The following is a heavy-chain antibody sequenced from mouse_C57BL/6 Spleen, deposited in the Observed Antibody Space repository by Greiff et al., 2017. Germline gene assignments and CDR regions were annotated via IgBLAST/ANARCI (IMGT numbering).Heavy chain of an antibody. Sequence: QVQLQQSGAELVRPGASVTLSCKASGYTFTDYEMHWVKQTPVHGLEWIGAIDPETGGTAYNQKFKGKAILTADKSSSTAYMELRSLTSEDSAVYYCTRWSTTVVESQGFAYWGQGTLVTVSA. V-gene: IGHV1-15*01. CDR2: IDPETGGT. D-gene: IGHD1-1*01. CDR1: GYTFTDYE. J-gene: IGHJ3*01. CDR3: TRWSTTVVESQGFAY.